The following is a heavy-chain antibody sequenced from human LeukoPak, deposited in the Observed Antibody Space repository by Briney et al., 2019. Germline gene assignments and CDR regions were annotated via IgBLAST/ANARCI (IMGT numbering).Heavy chain of an antibody. D-gene: IGHD6-19*01. CDR3: ARGTYSSGWGRNYYYGMDV. V-gene: IGHV3-7*01. CDR2: IKQDGSEK. J-gene: IGHJ6*02. Sequence: PGGSLRLSCAASGFTFSSYWMSWVRQAPGDGLERVANIKQDGSEKYYVDSVKGRFTISRDNAKNSLYLQMNSLRAEDTAVYYCARGTYSSGWGRNYYYGMDVWGQGTTVTVSS. CDR1: GFTFSSYW.